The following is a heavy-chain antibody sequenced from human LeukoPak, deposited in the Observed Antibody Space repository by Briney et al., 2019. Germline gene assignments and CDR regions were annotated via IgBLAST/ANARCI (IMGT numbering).Heavy chain of an antibody. Sequence: ISAYNGNTNYAHKLQGRVTMTTDTSTSTAYMELRSLRSDDTAVYYCARVTYNSSGYLDYWGQGTLVTVSS. CDR3: ARVTYNSSGYLDY. D-gene: IGHD3-22*01. V-gene: IGHV1-18*01. J-gene: IGHJ4*02. CDR2: ISAYNGNT.